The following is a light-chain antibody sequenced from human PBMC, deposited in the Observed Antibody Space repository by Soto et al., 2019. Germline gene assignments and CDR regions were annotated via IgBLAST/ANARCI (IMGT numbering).Light chain of an antibody. Sequence: IQMTPSPSTLSGSVGDRVTITCRASQTISSWLAWYQQKPGKAPKLLIYKASTLKSGVPSRFSGSGSGTEFTLTISSLQPDDFAAYHCQHYNSYSEAFGQGTKVDIK. CDR2: KAS. CDR3: QHYNSYSEA. V-gene: IGKV1-5*03. CDR1: QTISSW. J-gene: IGKJ1*01.